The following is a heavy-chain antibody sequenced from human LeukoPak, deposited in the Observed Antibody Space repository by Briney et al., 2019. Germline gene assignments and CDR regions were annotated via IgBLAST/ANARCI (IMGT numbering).Heavy chain of an antibody. CDR3: ARALGDSSGWYYFDY. V-gene: IGHV4-34*01. J-gene: IGHJ4*02. CDR1: GGSFSGYY. D-gene: IGHD6-19*01. Sequence: SETLSLTCAVYGGSFSGYYWSWIRQPPGKGLEWIGEINHSGSTNYNPSLKSRVTKSVDTSKNQFSLKLSSVTAADTAVYYCARALGDSSGWYYFDYWGQGTLVTVSS. CDR2: INHSGST.